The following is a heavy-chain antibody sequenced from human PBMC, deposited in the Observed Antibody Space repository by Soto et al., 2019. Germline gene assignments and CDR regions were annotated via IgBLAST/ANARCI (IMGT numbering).Heavy chain of an antibody. CDR3: ARGWVVVVPAANSPYYYMDV. J-gene: IGHJ6*03. CDR2: MNPNSGNT. V-gene: IGHV1-8*01. CDR1: GYTFTSYD. Sequence: ASVKVSCKASGYTFTSYDINWVRQATGKGLEWMGWMNPNSGNTGYAQKFQGRVTMTRNTSISTAYMELSSLRSEDTAVYYCARGWVVVVPAANSPYYYMDVWGKGTTVTVSS. D-gene: IGHD2-2*01.